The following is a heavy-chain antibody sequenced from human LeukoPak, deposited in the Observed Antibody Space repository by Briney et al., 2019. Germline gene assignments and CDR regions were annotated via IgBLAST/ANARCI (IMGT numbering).Heavy chain of an antibody. Sequence: GGSLRLSCEASGFTFGSHAMYWVRQAPGKGLEWVAGIFGSGGSPHYADSVKGRFTISRDNSRNTVYLQINSLRADDTAVHYCAKDSAACGYCGGGTCSLCGFDYWGQGTLVMASS. D-gene: IGHD2-15*01. CDR2: IFGSGGSP. J-gene: IGHJ4*02. V-gene: IGHV3-23*01. CDR1: GFTFGSHA. CDR3: AKDSAACGYCGGGTCSLCGFDY.